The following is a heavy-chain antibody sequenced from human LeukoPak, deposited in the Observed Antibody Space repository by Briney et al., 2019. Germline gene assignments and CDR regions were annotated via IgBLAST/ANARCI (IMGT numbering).Heavy chain of an antibody. D-gene: IGHD3-22*01. CDR1: GFTFSSYS. Sequence: PGGSLRLSCAASGFTFSSYSMNWVRQAPGEGLEWVSSISSSSSYIYYADSVRGRFTISRDNAKNSLYLQMNSLRAEDTALYYCARDTYRYYYDSSGYWEPVYWGQGTLVTVSS. CDR2: ISSSSSYI. V-gene: IGHV3-21*01. J-gene: IGHJ4*02. CDR3: ARDTYRYYYDSSGYWEPVY.